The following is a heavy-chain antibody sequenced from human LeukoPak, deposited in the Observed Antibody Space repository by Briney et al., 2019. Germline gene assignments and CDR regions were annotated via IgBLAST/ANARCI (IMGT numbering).Heavy chain of an antibody. J-gene: IGHJ1*01. Sequence: GGSLRLSCAASGFTFSSYAVSWVRQAPGKGLAWVSAISGSGGSTYYADSVKGRFTISRDNSKNTLYLQMNSLRAEDTAVYYCAIVYGASGAEYFQHWGQGTLVTVSS. V-gene: IGHV3-23*01. CDR1: GFTFSSYA. CDR2: ISGSGGST. D-gene: IGHD3-10*02. CDR3: AIVYGASGAEYFQH.